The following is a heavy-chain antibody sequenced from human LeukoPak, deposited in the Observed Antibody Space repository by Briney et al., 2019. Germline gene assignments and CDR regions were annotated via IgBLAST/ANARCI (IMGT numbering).Heavy chain of an antibody. CDR3: ARDRGLLAAAGRFDP. CDR1: GFTFSSYS. Sequence: PGGSLRLSCAASGFTFSSYSMNWVRQAPGKGLEWVSSISSSSYIYYADSVKGRFTISRDNAKNSLYLQMNSLRAEDTAVYYCARDRGLLAAAGRFDPWGQGTLVTVSS. J-gene: IGHJ5*02. V-gene: IGHV3-21*01. CDR2: ISSSSYI. D-gene: IGHD6-13*01.